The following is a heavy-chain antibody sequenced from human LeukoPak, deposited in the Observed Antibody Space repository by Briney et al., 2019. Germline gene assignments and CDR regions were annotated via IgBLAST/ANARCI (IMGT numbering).Heavy chain of an antibody. J-gene: IGHJ4*02. D-gene: IGHD2-2*01. V-gene: IGHV1-69*04. CDR2: IIPILGIA. CDR3: ARADVAVPAAIFSGGYFDY. Sequence: SVKVSCKASGGTFSSYAISWVRQAPGQGLEWMGRIIPILGIANYAQKFQGRVTITADKSTSTAYMELSSLRSEDTAVYYCARADVAVPAAIFSGGYFDYWGQGTLVTVSS. CDR1: GGTFSSYA.